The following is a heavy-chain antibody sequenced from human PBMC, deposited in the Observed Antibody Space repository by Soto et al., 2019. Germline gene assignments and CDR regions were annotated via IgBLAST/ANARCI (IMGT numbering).Heavy chain of an antibody. CDR3: ARDLTLTAMDV. CDR1: GGTFSSYA. D-gene: IGHD3-9*01. J-gene: IGHJ6*02. V-gene: IGHV1-69*13. Sequence: ASVKVSCKASGGTFSSYAISWVRQAPGQGLEWMGGIIPIFGTANYAQKFQGRVTITADECTSTAYMELSSLRSEDPAVYYCARDLTLTAMDVWGQGTTVTVSS. CDR2: IIPIFGTA.